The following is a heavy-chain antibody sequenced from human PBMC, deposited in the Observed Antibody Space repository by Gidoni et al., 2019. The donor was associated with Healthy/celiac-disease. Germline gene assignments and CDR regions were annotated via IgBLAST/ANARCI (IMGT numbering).Heavy chain of an antibody. D-gene: IGHD3-10*01. J-gene: IGHJ4*02. CDR2: ISYDGSNK. V-gene: IGHV3-30*18. CDR3: AKDLGRWATMVRGVFDY. CDR1: GFTFISYG. Sequence: QVQLVESGGGVVQPGRSLRLSCAASGFTFISYGMHWVRQAPGKGLEWGAVISYDGSNKYYADSVKGRFTIARDNSKNTLYLQMNSLRAEDTAVYYCAKDLGRWATMVRGVFDYWGQGTLVTVSS.